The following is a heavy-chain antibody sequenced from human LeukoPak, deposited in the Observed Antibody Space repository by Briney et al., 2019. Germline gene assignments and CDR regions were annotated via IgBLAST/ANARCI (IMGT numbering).Heavy chain of an antibody. J-gene: IGHJ3*02. CDR1: GGAISSISCY. CDR3: ARQSMVRGVTDAFDI. V-gene: IGHV4-39*01. CDR2: IYYSGST. D-gene: IGHD3-10*01. Sequence: PETLSLTCTVSGGAISSISCYGGWIPQPPGKGLEWIGSIYYSGSTSYNPSLRSRVTISVDTSKNQFSLTMSSVTAADTAVYYCARQSMVRGVTDAFDIWGQGTMVTVSS.